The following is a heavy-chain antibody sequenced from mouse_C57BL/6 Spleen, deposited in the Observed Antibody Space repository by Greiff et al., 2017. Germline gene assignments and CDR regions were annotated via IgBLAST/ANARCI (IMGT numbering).Heavy chain of an antibody. CDR2: INPNNGGT. D-gene: IGHD1-1*01. CDR1: GYTFTDYY. V-gene: IGHV1-26*01. CDR3: ARTTGVNAMDY. J-gene: IGHJ4*01. Sequence: VQLQQSGPELVKPGASVKISCKASGYTFTDYYMNWVKQSHGKSLEWIGDINPNNGGTSYNQKFKGKATLTVDKSSSTAYMELRSLTSEDSAVXYCARTTGVNAMDYWGQGTSVTVSA.